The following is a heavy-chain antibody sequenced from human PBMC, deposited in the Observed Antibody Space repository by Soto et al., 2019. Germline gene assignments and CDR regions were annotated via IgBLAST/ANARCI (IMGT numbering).Heavy chain of an antibody. CDR3: ARYDFGIFDY. Sequence: SDTLSLTCAVSGDSISSSYWWSWVRQPPGKGLEWIGEIYHSETTNYNPSLKSRVTLSMDKSKNQFSLMLTSVTAADTAVYFCARYDFGIFDYWGHGILVTVSS. CDR1: GDSISSSYW. J-gene: IGHJ4*01. V-gene: IGHV4-4*02. CDR2: IYHSETT. D-gene: IGHD4-17*01.